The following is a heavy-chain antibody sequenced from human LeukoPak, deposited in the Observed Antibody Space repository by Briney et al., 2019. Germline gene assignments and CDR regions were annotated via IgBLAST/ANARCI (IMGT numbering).Heavy chain of an antibody. Sequence: PGGSLRLSCAASGFTFSSYAMHWVRQAPGKGLEGVAVISYDGSNKYYADSVKGRFTISRDNSKNMLYLQMNSLRAEDTAVYYCARDQLVAATHYFDYWGQGTLVTVSS. J-gene: IGHJ4*02. V-gene: IGHV3-30*04. CDR3: ARDQLVAATHYFDY. CDR1: GFTFSSYA. D-gene: IGHD2-15*01. CDR2: ISYDGSNK.